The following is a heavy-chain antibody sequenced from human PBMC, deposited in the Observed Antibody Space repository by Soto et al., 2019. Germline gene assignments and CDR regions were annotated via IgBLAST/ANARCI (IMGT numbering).Heavy chain of an antibody. Sequence: QGQLVQSVGEVKKPGASLKVSCKASGYNFILHGISWVRQAPGQGLECMGWISAYNGNTNYAQNFQDRVTMTTDPSTSTVNMELRSLRSDDTAVYYCARVWYDGNSGAFDIWGQGTKVTVSS. CDR3: ARVWYDGNSGAFDI. J-gene: IGHJ3*02. CDR1: GYNFILHG. D-gene: IGHD3-10*01. CDR2: ISAYNGNT. V-gene: IGHV1-18*01.